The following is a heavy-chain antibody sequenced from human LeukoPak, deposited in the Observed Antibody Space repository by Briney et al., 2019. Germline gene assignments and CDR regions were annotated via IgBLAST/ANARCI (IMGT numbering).Heavy chain of an antibody. Sequence: GGSLRLSCAAPGFTFSSYAMSWVRQAPGKGLEWVSAISGSGGSTYYADSVKGRFTISRDNSKNTLYLQMNSLRADDTAVYYCAKGGGGSSRDYWGRGTLVTVSS. CDR1: GFTFSSYA. CDR3: AKGGGGSSRDY. D-gene: IGHD1-26*01. CDR2: ISGSGGST. V-gene: IGHV3-23*01. J-gene: IGHJ4*02.